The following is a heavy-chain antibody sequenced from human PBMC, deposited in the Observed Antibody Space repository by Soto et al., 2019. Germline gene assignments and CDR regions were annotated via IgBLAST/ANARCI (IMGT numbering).Heavy chain of an antibody. J-gene: IGHJ4*02. V-gene: IGHV3-48*03. CDR3: ARYGTRADW. CDR2: ISSSGITT. CDR1: GFTFRNYE. Sequence: EVQLVESGGGFVQPGGSLRLSCAASGFTFRNYEMNWVRKAPGKGLEWVSYISSSGITTYYADFAAGRFTISRDNAKESLYLHLYSLRVEDTAVYYCARYGTRADWWGLGTQVTVSS. D-gene: IGHD1-1*01.